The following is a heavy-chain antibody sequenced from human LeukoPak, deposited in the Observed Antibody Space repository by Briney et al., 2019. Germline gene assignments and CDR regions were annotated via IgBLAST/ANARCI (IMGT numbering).Heavy chain of an antibody. V-gene: IGHV1-18*04. J-gene: IGHJ6*03. D-gene: IGHD2-15*01. CDR2: ISAYNGNT. CDR3: ARVGYCSGGSCYSEDYYYYMDV. Sequence: GASVKVSCKASGYTFTGYYMHWVRQAPGQGLEWMGWISAYNGNTNYAQKLQGRVTMTTDTSTSTAYMELRSLRSDDTAVYYCARVGYCSGGSCYSEDYYYYMDVWGKGTTVTISS. CDR1: GYTFTGYY.